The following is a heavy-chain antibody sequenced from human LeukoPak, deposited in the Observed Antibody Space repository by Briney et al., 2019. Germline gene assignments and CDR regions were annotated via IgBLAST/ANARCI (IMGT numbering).Heavy chain of an antibody. Sequence: TSETLSLTCTVSGGSISSYYWSWIRQPPGKGLEWIGYIYYSGSTNYNPSLKSRVTISVDTSKNQFSLKLSSVTAADRAVHYCARDNGKSSRYYFDYWGQGTLVTVSS. V-gene: IGHV4-59*01. CDR3: ARDNGKSSRYYFDY. CDR2: IYYSGST. J-gene: IGHJ4*02. D-gene: IGHD2-8*01. CDR1: GGSISSYY.